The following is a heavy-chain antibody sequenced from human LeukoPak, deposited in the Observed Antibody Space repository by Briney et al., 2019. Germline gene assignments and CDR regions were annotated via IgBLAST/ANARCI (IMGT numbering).Heavy chain of an antibody. Sequence: GGSLRLSCAASGFTFSTYWMSWVRQAPGKGLEWVANIKGDGSEKYYVDSVKGRFTISRDNSKNSLYLQMNSLRVEDTAVYYCARKNGLDYWGQGTLVTVSS. D-gene: IGHD1-1*01. CDR2: IKGDGSEK. J-gene: IGHJ4*02. V-gene: IGHV3-7*01. CDR1: GFTFSTYW. CDR3: ARKNGLDY.